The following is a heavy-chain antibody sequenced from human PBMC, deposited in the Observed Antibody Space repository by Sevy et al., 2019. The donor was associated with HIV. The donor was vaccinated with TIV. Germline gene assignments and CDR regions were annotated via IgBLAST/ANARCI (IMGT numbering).Heavy chain of an antibody. CDR2: IKQDGSEK. CDR3: ARVGGYSSSSKGRSFDY. J-gene: IGHJ4*02. Sequence: GGSLRLSCAASGFTFSSYWMSWVRQAPGKGLEWVANIKQDGSEKYYVDSVKGRFTISRDNAKNSLYLQMNSLRAEDTAVYYCARVGGYSSSSKGRSFDYWGQGTLVTVSS. CDR1: GFTFSSYW. V-gene: IGHV3-7*01. D-gene: IGHD6-6*01.